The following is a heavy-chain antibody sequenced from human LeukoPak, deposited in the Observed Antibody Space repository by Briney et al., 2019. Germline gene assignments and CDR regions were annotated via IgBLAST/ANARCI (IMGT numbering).Heavy chain of an antibody. CDR1: GFTFDDYS. Sequence: PGGSLRLSCVASGFTFDDYSMYWVRQTPGKGLEWVSGITWNSGTIDYADSVKGRFTISRDNAKNSLYLQMNSLRVEDTALYYCTKDVESYYSHGMDVWGQGTTVIVSS. V-gene: IGHV3-9*01. CDR2: ITWNSGTI. CDR3: TKDVESYYSHGMDV. J-gene: IGHJ6*02.